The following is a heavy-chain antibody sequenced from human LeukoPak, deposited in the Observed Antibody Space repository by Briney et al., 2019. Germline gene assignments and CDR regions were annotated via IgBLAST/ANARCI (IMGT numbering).Heavy chain of an antibody. V-gene: IGHV1-24*01. CDR1: GYTLTELS. CDR3: ARTGYYYDSSGYYPYYFDY. Sequence: GASVKVSCKVSGYTLTELSMHWVRQAPGKGLEWMGGFDPEDGETIYAQKFQGRVTMTEDTSTDTAYMELRSLRSDDTAVYYCARTGYYYDSSGYYPYYFDYWGQGTLVTVSS. D-gene: IGHD3-22*01. CDR2: FDPEDGET. J-gene: IGHJ4*02.